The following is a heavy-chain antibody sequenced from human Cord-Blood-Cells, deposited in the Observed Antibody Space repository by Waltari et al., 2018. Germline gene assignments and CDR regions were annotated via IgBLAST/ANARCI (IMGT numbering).Heavy chain of an antibody. V-gene: IGHV1-69*09. CDR2: IIPSLGIA. Sequence: QVQLVQSAAEVKKPGSSVKLSCKASGGIFSSYALSWVRQAPGQGLEWMGRIIPSLGIANYAHKFQSRVTITADKSTSTAYMELSSLRSEDTAVYYCASPLSGIDYWGQGTLVTVSS. J-gene: IGHJ4*02. D-gene: IGHD3-9*01. CDR3: ASPLSGIDY. CDR1: GGIFSSYA.